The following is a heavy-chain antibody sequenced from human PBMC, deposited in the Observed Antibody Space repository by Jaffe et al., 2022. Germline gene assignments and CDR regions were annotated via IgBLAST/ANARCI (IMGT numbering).Heavy chain of an antibody. Sequence: EVQLVESGGGLVQPGRSLRLSCTASGFTFGDYAMSWVRQAPGKGLEWVGFIRSKAYGGTTEYAASVKGRFTISRDDSKSIAYLQMNSLKTEDTAVYYCTREVAVAGPPAFDIWGQGTMVTVSS. CDR3: TREVAVAGPPAFDI. D-gene: IGHD6-19*01. J-gene: IGHJ3*02. V-gene: IGHV3-49*04. CDR1: GFTFGDYA. CDR2: IRSKAYGGTT.